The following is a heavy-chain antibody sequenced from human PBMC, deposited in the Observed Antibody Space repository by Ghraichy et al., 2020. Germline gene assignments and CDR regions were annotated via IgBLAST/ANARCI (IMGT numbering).Heavy chain of an antibody. CDR2: IYTSGST. CDR3: ARGRGSSGRPDAFDI. J-gene: IGHJ3*02. Sequence: SETLSLTCTVSGGSISSYYWSWIRQPAGKGLEWIGRIYTSGSTNYNPSLKSRVTMSVDTSKNQFSLKLSSVTAADTAVYYCARGRGSSGRPDAFDIWGQGTMVTVSS. CDR1: GGSISSYY. D-gene: IGHD6-19*01. V-gene: IGHV4-4*07.